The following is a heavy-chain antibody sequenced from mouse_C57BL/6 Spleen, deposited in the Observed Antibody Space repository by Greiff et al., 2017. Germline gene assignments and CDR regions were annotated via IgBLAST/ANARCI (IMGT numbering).Heavy chain of an antibody. J-gene: IGHJ4*01. V-gene: IGHV5-17*01. CDR1: GFTFSDYG. CDR3: ARGVAHMDY. D-gene: IGHD1-1*01. CDR2: LSSGSSTI. Sequence: EVNLVESGGGLVKPGGSLKLSCAASGFTFSDYGMHWVRQAPEKGLAWVAYLSSGSSTIYYADTVKGRFTISRDNAKNTLFLQMTSLRSEDTAMYYCARGVAHMDYWGQGTSVTVSS.